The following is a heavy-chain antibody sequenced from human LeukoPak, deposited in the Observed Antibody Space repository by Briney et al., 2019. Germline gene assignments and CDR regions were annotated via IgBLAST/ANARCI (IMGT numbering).Heavy chain of an antibody. Sequence: SETLSLTCTVSGGSISGYYWSWIRQPPGKGLEWIGYIYYSGSTNYNPSLKSRVTISVDTSKNQFSLKLSSVTAADTAVYYCARDKREFWGRGAFDIWGQGTMVTVSS. CDR1: GGSISGYY. CDR2: IYYSGST. V-gene: IGHV4-59*01. D-gene: IGHD3-10*01. CDR3: ARDKREFWGRGAFDI. J-gene: IGHJ3*02.